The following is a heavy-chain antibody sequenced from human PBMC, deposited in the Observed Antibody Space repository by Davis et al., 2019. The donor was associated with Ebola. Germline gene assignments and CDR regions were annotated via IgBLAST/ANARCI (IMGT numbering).Heavy chain of an antibody. D-gene: IGHD6-13*01. Sequence: SETLSLTCAVSGGSISSGDYSWYWIRQPPGKGLEWIGYIYSSGNTDYNPSLKSRVAMSIDTSKNQFSLKLRSVTAADTAVYYCARHVKAAATRGNFDLWGRGTLVIVSS. CDR3: ARHVKAAATRGNFDL. CDR1: GGSISSGDYS. J-gene: IGHJ2*01. CDR2: IYSSGNT. V-gene: IGHV4-61*08.